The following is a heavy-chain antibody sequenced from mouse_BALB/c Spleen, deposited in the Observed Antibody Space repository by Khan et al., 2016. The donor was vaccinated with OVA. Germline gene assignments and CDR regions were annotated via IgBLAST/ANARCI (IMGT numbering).Heavy chain of an antibody. D-gene: IGHD2-1*01. CDR2: IYPGNSDT. CDR3: TGGNFVGWVAY. CDR1: GYSFTSYW. V-gene: IGHV1-5*01. Sequence: VHVKQSGTVLARPGASVKMSCKASGYSFTSYWMHWVKQRPGQGLEWIGAIYPGNSDTSYNQKFKGKAKLTAVTSARTAYLELSRLKNEDSVVYIGTGGNFVGWVAYGGEGTLVTGSA. J-gene: IGHJ3*01.